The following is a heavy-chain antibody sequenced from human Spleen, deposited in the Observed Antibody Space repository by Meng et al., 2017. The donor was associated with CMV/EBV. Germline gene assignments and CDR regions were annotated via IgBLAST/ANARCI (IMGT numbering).Heavy chain of an antibody. Sequence: KVSCKGSGYSFTSYWIGWVRQMPGKGLEWMGIIYPGDSDTRYSPSFQGQVTISADKSISTAYLQWSSLKASDTAMSYCARQAVTGTTVTTFDYWGQGTLVTVSS. J-gene: IGHJ4*02. CDR3: ARQAVTGTTVTTFDY. V-gene: IGHV5-51*01. CDR2: IYPGDSDT. CDR1: GYSFTSYW. D-gene: IGHD4-17*01.